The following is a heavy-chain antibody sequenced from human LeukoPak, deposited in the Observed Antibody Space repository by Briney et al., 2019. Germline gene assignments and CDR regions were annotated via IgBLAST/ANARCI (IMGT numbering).Heavy chain of an antibody. Sequence: GGSLRLSCAASGFTFSSYAMHWVRQAPGKGLEWVAFISYDGSKQFYGDSVKGRFTVSRDNSKHTLYLQVKSLRAEDTAVYYCARGRRDGYPAAFDIWGQGTMVTVSS. V-gene: IGHV3-30*03. CDR2: ISYDGSKQ. CDR3: ARGRRDGYPAAFDI. J-gene: IGHJ3*02. CDR1: GFTFSSYA. D-gene: IGHD5-24*01.